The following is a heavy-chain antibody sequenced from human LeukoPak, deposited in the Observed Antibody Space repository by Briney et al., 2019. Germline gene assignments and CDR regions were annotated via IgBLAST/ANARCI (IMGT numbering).Heavy chain of an antibody. V-gene: IGHV1-2*06. J-gene: IGHJ3*02. CDR3: ATQLGSDAFDI. Sequence: ASVKVSCKASGYIFTGYYMHWVRQAPGQGLEWMGRINPNNGGTNYAQKFQGRVTMTRDTSISTAYMELNGLRSDDTAVYYCATQLGSDAFDIWGQGTMVTVSS. CDR2: INPNNGGT. CDR1: GYIFTGYY. D-gene: IGHD7-27*01.